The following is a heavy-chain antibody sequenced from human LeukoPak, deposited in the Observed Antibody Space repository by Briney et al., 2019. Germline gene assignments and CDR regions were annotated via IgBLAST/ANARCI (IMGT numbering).Heavy chain of an antibody. CDR3: AKAYGSYYFDY. V-gene: IGHV3-23*01. J-gene: IGHJ4*02. CDR2: ISGSGGST. D-gene: IGHD3-10*01. Sequence: GGSLRLSCAASGFTFSSYAMSWARQAPGKGLEWVSAISGSGGSTAYANSVKGRFTLSRDNSKNTLFLLMTSLRADDTAIYYCAKAYGSYYFDYWGQGTLVTVSS. CDR1: GFTFSSYA.